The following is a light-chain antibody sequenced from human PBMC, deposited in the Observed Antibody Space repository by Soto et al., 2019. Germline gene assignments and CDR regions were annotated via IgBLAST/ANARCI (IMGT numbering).Light chain of an antibody. V-gene: IGKV1-9*01. CDR2: AAS. J-gene: IGKJ3*01. CDR3: QQLNSYPPT. Sequence: DIQLTQSPSFLSASVGDRVTITCRASQGISSYLAWYQQKPGKAPKLLIYAASTLQSGVPSRFSGSGSGTEFTLTISSLQPEDCATYYCQQLNSYPPTFGPGTKVDI. CDR1: QGISSY.